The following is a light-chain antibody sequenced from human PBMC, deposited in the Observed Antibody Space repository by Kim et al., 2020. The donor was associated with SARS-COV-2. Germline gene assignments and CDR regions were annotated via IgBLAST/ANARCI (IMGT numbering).Light chain of an antibody. Sequence: VALGQRARITCGGNNMGSKNVHWYQQKPGQAPVLVIYRDSNRPSGIPERFSGSNSGNTATLTISRAQAGDEADYYCQVWDSSTGVFGGGTQLTVL. V-gene: IGLV3-9*01. CDR3: QVWDSSTGV. J-gene: IGLJ3*02. CDR1: NMGSKN. CDR2: RDS.